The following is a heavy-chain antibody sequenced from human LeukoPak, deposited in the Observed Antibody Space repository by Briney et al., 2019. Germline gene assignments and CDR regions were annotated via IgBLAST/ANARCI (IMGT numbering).Heavy chain of an antibody. CDR2: IIPIFGTA. J-gene: IGHJ4*02. Sequence: SVKVSCKASGGTFSSYAISWVRQAPGQGLEWMGGIIPIFGTANYAQKFQGRVTITADESTSTAYMELSRLRSDDTAVYYCARLARGSTSSAIRNYYFDYWGQGTLVTVSS. CDR3: ARLARGSTSSAIRNYYFDY. CDR1: GGTFSSYA. D-gene: IGHD2-2*01. V-gene: IGHV1-69*13.